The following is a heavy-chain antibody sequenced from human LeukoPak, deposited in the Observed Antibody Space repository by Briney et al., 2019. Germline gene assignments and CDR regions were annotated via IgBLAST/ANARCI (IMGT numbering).Heavy chain of an antibody. CDR2: ISAYNGNT. CDR3: ARVLRYFDVPPPLAMPHFDP. V-gene: IGHV1-18*01. Sequence: VKVSCKASGYTFTSYGISWVRQTPGQGLEWMGWISAYNGNTNYAQKLQGRVTMTTDTSTSTAYMELRSLRSDDTAVYYCARVLRYFDVPPPLAMPHFDPWGQGTLVTVSS. D-gene: IGHD3-9*01. J-gene: IGHJ5*02. CDR1: GYTFTSYG.